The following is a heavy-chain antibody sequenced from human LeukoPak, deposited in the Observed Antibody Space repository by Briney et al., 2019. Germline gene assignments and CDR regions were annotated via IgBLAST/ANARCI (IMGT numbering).Heavy chain of an antibody. V-gene: IGHV4-59*01. CDR1: GGSISSYY. CDR3: GRDRWGGSFDY. D-gene: IGHD3-10*01. CDR2: IYYSGST. Sequence: SETLSLTCTVSGGSISSYYWSWIRQPPGKGLEWIGYIYYSGSTNYNPSLKSRVTISVDTSKNQFSLKLSSVTAADTAVYYCGRDRWGGSFDYWGQGTLVTVSS. J-gene: IGHJ4*02.